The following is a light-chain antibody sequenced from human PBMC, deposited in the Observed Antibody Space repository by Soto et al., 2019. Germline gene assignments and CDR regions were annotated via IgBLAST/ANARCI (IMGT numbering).Light chain of an antibody. Sequence: QSALTQPRSVSGPPGQSVTISCTGTSSDVGGYNYVSWYQQHPGKAPKLMIYDVNKRPSGVPDRSSGSRSGNTASLTISGLQAEDEADYYCCSYAGSYTLVFGTGTKATV. CDR2: DVN. V-gene: IGLV2-11*01. CDR1: SSDVGGYNY. CDR3: CSYAGSYTLV. J-gene: IGLJ1*01.